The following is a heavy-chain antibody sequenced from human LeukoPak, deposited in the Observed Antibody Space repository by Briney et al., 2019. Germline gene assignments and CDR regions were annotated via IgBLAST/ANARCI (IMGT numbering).Heavy chain of an antibody. CDR2: IDYSGST. V-gene: IGHV4-30-4*01. CDR1: GDSIGSGDYY. Sequence: PSHTLSLTRTVSGDSIGSGDYYSSWLRQPPWKGLEWFVDIDYSGSTYYNPSLKSRVTRSVDTSKNHFPLNLSSVTAADTAVNYCAIVDLYSSTWRASNWFDPWGQGTLVTVSS. J-gene: IGHJ5*02. CDR3: AIVDLYSSTWRASNWFDP. D-gene: IGHD6-13*01.